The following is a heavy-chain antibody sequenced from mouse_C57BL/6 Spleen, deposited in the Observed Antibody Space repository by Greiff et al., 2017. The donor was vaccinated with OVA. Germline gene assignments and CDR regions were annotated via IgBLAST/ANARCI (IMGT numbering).Heavy chain of an antibody. D-gene: IGHD1-1*01. Sequence: EVKLMESGGGLVKPGGSLKLSCAASGFTFSSYTMSWVRQTPEKRLEWVATISGGGGNTYYPDSVKGRFTISRDNAKNTLYLQMSSLRSEDTALYYCARRYYGSQDWYFDVWGTGTTVTVSS. CDR2: ISGGGGNT. J-gene: IGHJ1*03. V-gene: IGHV5-9*01. CDR1: GFTFSSYT. CDR3: ARRYYGSQDWYFDV.